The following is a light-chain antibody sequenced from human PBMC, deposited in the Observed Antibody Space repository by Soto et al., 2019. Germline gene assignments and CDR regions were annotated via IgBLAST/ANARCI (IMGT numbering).Light chain of an antibody. CDR3: EQYGSSPRT. Sequence: EILLTQSPGTLSLSPGERATLSFSSSQSVSSNYFAWYQQKPGQAPRLLIYGVSSRATGIPDRFSGSGSGTDFTLTISRLEPEDFAVYYCEQYGSSPRTFGQGAKVDIK. CDR1: QSVSSNY. J-gene: IGKJ1*01. V-gene: IGKV3-20*01. CDR2: GVS.